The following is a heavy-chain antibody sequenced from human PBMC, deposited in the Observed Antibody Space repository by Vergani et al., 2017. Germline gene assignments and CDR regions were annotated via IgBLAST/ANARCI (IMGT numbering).Heavy chain of an antibody. D-gene: IGHD2-15*01. V-gene: IGHV4-61*02. Sequence: QLQLQESGPRLVKPSETLSLTCTMSGGSISAGYYFWSWIRQPAGKGLEWLGHISASGNASHSPSLKKRVSMSVDTSKNQFSLTVTSVTAADTAIYFCARRSGGYYSGGKVHPLRTAFDVWGHGTVVTVSS. J-gene: IGHJ3*01. CDR3: ARRSGGYYSGGKVHPLRTAFDV. CDR1: GGSISAGYYF. CDR2: ISASGNA.